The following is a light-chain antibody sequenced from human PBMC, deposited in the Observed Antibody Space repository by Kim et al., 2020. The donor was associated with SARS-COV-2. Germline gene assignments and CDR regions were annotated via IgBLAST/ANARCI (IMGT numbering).Light chain of an antibody. Sequence: VAVETTVRITCQGNILRTYFSSWYQQRPGQAPIVVSYDKNLRPSGLADRFSGSSSGDTASFTITGTQADDAADYYCTSRGSDDNVVFGGGTQLTVL. CDR1: ILRTYF. CDR3: TSRGSDDNVV. CDR2: DKN. J-gene: IGLJ3*02. V-gene: IGLV3-19*01.